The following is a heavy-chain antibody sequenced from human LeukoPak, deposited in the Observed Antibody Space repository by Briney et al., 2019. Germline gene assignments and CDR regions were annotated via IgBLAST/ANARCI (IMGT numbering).Heavy chain of an antibody. D-gene: IGHD4-17*01. CDR2: MNWNGGST. CDR1: GFTFDDYG. J-gene: IGHJ4*02. V-gene: IGHV3-20*04. Sequence: PGGSLRLSCAASGFTFDDYGMSWVRHAPGKGLEWVSGMNWNGGSTVYADSVKGRFTISRDNAKNSLYLQMNSLRAEDTALYYCARESIGDYVRRGYFDYWGQGTLVTVSS. CDR3: ARESIGDYVRRGYFDY.